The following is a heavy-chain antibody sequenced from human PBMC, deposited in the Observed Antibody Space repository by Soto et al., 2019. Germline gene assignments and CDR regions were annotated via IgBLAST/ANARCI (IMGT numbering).Heavy chain of an antibody. CDR1: GFTFRNYA. Sequence: EVQLLESGGGLVQPGGSLRLSCAASGFTFRNYAMSWVRQAPGKGLEWVSSISASGGSTYSADSVKGRFSISRDNSKNTLYLQMNSLRAEDTAVYYCAKDLNGAATEDYWGQGSLVTVSS. J-gene: IGHJ4*02. V-gene: IGHV3-23*01. D-gene: IGHD6-25*01. CDR2: ISASGGST. CDR3: AKDLNGAATEDY.